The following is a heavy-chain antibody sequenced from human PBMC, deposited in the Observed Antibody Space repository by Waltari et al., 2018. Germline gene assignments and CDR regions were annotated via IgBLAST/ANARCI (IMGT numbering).Heavy chain of an antibody. J-gene: IGHJ4*02. Sequence: QVQLQESGPGLVKASGTLSLICSVSGGAIRSSYWWNWVRQPPGKGLEWIGEIYYSGHTNYNTSLRSRVTISMDNAKNQFSLKLSSVTAADTAVYYCARVNPGEEVVVAATRAHFDYWGQGTLVTVSS. CDR2: IYYSGHT. V-gene: IGHV4-4*02. CDR3: ARVNPGEEVVVAATRAHFDY. CDR1: GGAIRSSYW. D-gene: IGHD2-15*01.